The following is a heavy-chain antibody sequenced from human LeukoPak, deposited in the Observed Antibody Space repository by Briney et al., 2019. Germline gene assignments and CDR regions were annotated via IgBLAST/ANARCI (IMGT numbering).Heavy chain of an antibody. J-gene: IGHJ6*02. D-gene: IGHD6-19*01. Sequence: GGSLRLSCAASGFTFSSYWMSWVCQAPGKGLEWVANIKQDGSEKYYVDSVKDRFTISRDNAKNSLYLQMNSLRAEDTAAYYCAREGYSSGWYGSYYYYGMDVWGQGTTVTVSS. CDR2: IKQDGSEK. V-gene: IGHV3-7*03. CDR3: AREGYSSGWYGSYYYYGMDV. CDR1: GFTFSSYW.